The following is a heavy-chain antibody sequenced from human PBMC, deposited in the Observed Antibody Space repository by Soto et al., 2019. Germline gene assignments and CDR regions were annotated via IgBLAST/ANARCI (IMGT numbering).Heavy chain of an antibody. D-gene: IGHD6-13*01. Sequence: GASVKVSCKASGYTFTSYDINWVRQATGQGLEWMGWMNPNSGNTGYAQKFQGRVTMTRNTSISTAYMELSSLRSEDTAVYYCASYSSSWYDLDWYFDLWGRGTLVTVSS. V-gene: IGHV1-8*01. CDR2: MNPNSGNT. J-gene: IGHJ2*01. CDR1: GYTFTSYD. CDR3: ASYSSSWYDLDWYFDL.